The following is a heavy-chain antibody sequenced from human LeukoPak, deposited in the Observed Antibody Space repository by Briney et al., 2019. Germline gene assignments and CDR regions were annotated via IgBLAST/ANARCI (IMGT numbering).Heavy chain of an antibody. D-gene: IGHD6-13*01. Sequence: GRSLRLSCAASGFTFDDYAMHWVRQAPGKGLEWVSGISWNSGSIGYADSVKGRFTISRDNAKNSLYLQMNSLRAEDTALYYCAKDTSAFLYSSSWTARGQFDYWGQGTLVTVSS. J-gene: IGHJ4*02. CDR2: ISWNSGSI. V-gene: IGHV3-9*01. CDR3: AKDTSAFLYSSSWTARGQFDY. CDR1: GFTFDDYA.